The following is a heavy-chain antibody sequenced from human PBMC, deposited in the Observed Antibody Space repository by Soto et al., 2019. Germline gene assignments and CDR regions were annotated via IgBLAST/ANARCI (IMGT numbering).Heavy chain of an antibody. CDR1: GGSISSSSYY. CDR2: IYYSGST. J-gene: IGHJ5*02. V-gene: IGHV4-39*01. D-gene: IGHD3-10*01. Sequence: QLQLQESGPGLVKPSETLSLTCTVSGGSISSSSYYWGWIRQPPGKGLEWIGSIYYSGSTYYNPSLKSRVTISVDTSKNQFSLKLSSVTAADTAVYYCARTRGNTITTKRAWFDPWGQGTLVTVSS. CDR3: ARTRGNTITTKRAWFDP.